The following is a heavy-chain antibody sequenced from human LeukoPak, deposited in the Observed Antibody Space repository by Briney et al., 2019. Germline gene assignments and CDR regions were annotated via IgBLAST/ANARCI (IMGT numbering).Heavy chain of an antibody. CDR3: ARHPFSNPFDF. Sequence: ASETLSLTCTVSGASITSSYWSWIRQPPGKGLEWIGYVYHTGNTDYNPSLRSRVTISLGTSKSHFTLSLSSATAADTAVYFCARHPFSNPFDFWGRGTLVTVSS. CDR2: VYHTGNT. V-gene: IGHV4-59*08. J-gene: IGHJ4*02. CDR1: GASITSSY. D-gene: IGHD2/OR15-2a*01.